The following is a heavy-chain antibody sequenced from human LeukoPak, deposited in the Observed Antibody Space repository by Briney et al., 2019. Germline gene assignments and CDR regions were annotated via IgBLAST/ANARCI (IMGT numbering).Heavy chain of an antibody. CDR3: TRMYGGSFPNAFDI. J-gene: IGHJ3*02. CDR1: GYSISSGYY. V-gene: IGHV4-38-2*02. CDR2: IYHTGST. Sequence: TASETLSLTCTVSGYSISSGYYWGWIRQPPGKGLEWIGNIYHTGSTYYNPSLKSRLTISVDTSNNQFSLKLSSVTAADTAVYYCTRMYGGSFPNAFDIWGHGTMVTDSS. D-gene: IGHD4-23*01.